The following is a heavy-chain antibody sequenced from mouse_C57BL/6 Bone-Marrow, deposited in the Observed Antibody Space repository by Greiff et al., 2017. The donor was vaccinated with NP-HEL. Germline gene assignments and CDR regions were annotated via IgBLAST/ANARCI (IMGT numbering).Heavy chain of an antibody. CDR1: GFTFSDYG. J-gene: IGHJ3*01. D-gene: IGHD1-1*01. CDR3: ARPGVLLSWFAY. Sequence: EVKLVESGGGLVKPGGSLKLSCAASGFTFSDYGMHWVRQAPEKGLEWVAYISSGGSNTYYADTVKGRFTISRDNAKNTLFLQMTSLRSEDTAMYYCARPGVLLSWFAYWGQGTLVTVSA. CDR2: ISSGGSNT. V-gene: IGHV5-17*01.